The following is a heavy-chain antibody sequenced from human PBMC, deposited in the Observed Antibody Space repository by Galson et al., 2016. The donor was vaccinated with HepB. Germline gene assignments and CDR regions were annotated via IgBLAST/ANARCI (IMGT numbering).Heavy chain of an antibody. CDR1: GFTFSTYG. CDR3: AKGRWDFDS. V-gene: IGHV3-30*18. CDR2: ISYDGKSE. Sequence: SLRLSCAASGFTFSTYGMHWVRQAPGKGLGWVALISYDGKSEYYADSVKGRVTISRDNSKNTLYLQMHSLRGEDTGVYYCAKGRWDFDSWGQGTLVTVSS. D-gene: IGHD5-24*01. J-gene: IGHJ4*02.